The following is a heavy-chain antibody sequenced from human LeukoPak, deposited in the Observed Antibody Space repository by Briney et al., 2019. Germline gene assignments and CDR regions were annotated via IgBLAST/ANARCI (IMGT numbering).Heavy chain of an antibody. CDR2: IYYSGST. CDR1: GGSISSYY. CDR3: ARRVAVAGTVY. Sequence: PSETLSLTCTVSGGSISSYYWSWIRQPPGKGLEWIGYIYYSGSTNYNPSLKSRVTISVDTSKNQFSLKLSSVTAADTAVYYCARRVAVAGTVYWGQGTLVTVSS. V-gene: IGHV4-59*08. D-gene: IGHD6-19*01. J-gene: IGHJ4*02.